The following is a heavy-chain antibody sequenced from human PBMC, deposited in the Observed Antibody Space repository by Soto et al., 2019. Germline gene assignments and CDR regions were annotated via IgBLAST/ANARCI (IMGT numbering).Heavy chain of an antibody. D-gene: IGHD6-13*01. V-gene: IGHV3-23*01. CDR1: GFTFSSYA. CDR2: ISGSGGST. J-gene: IGHJ4*02. Sequence: GGSLRLSCAASGFTFSSYAMSWVRQAPGKGLEWVSAISGSGGSTYYADSVKGRFTISRDNSKNTLYLQMNSLRAEDTAVYYCAKAPPRIAAAGGPDDPFDYWGQGTLVTVSS. CDR3: AKAPPRIAAAGGPDDPFDY.